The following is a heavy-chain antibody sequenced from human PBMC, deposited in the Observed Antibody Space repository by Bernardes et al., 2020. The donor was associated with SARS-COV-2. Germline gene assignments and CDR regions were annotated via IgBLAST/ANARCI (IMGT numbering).Heavy chain of an antibody. CDR2: INPDGSTT. CDR1: GFSVSSNY. V-gene: IGHV3-74*01. D-gene: IGHD3-22*01. Sequence: GGSLRLSCAASGFSVSSNYMSWVRQAPGKGLEWVSRINPDGSTTDYADSVRGRFTISRDNAKNTLYLQMNTLRAEDTAVYYCTRGWSSSYGLFDYWGQGTLVTVSS. J-gene: IGHJ4*02. CDR3: TRGWSSSYGLFDY.